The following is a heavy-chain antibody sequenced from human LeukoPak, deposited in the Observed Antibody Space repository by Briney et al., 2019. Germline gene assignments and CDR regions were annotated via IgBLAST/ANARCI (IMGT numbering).Heavy chain of an antibody. D-gene: IGHD3-10*01. CDR2: IDTSGST. J-gene: IGHJ4*02. Sequence: PSETLSLTCTVSGGSMSYYYWSWIRQPPGKGLEWIGYIDTSGSTKYNPSLKSRVTISVDTSKTQVSLKLSSVTAADTAVYYCARLMVRGVNYFDYWGQGTLVTVSS. CDR1: GGSMSYYY. CDR3: ARLMVRGVNYFDY. V-gene: IGHV4-4*09.